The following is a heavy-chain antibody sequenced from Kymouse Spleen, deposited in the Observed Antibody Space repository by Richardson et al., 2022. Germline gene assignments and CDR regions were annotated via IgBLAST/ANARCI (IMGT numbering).Heavy chain of an antibody. CDR2: INHSGST. CDR3: ARGGVAAPLYFDY. Sequence: QVQLQQWGAGLLKPSETLSLTCAVYGGSFSGYYWSWIRQPPGKGLEWIGEINHSGSTNYNPSLKSRVTISVDTSKNQFSLKLSSVTAADTAVYYCARGGVAAPLYFDYWGQGTLVTVSS. V-gene: IGHV4-34*01. CDR1: GGSFSGYY. D-gene: IGHD6-6*01. J-gene: IGHJ4*02.